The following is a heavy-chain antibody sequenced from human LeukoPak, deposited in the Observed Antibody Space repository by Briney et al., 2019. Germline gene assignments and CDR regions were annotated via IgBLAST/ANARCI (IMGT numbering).Heavy chain of an antibody. J-gene: IGHJ5*02. CDR1: GYSISSGYY. CDR2: IYHSGST. Sequence: PSETLSLTCTVSGYSISSGYYWGWIRQPPGKGLEWIGSIYHSGSTYYNPSLKSRVTISVDTSKNQFTLKLSSVTAADTAVYYCARAKRYCSSTSCYTGNWFDPWGQGTLVTVSS. V-gene: IGHV4-38-2*02. CDR3: ARAKRYCSSTSCYTGNWFDP. D-gene: IGHD2-2*02.